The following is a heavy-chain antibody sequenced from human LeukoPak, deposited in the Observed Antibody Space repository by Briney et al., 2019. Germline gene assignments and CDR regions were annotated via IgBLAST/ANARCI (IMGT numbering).Heavy chain of an antibody. V-gene: IGHV3-21*01. Sequence: GGSLRLSCAASGFNFSSYSMNWVRQAPGKGLEWVSSISSSSSYIYYADSVKGRFTISRDNAKNLLYLQMNSLRAEDTAVYYCARDPLYCSSTSCFFDYWGQGTLVTVSS. D-gene: IGHD2-2*01. J-gene: IGHJ4*02. CDR3: ARDPLYCSSTSCFFDY. CDR2: ISSSSSYI. CDR1: GFNFSSYS.